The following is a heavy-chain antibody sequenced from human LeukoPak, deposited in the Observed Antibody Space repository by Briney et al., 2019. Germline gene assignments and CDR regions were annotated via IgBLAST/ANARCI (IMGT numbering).Heavy chain of an antibody. CDR3: AKDPSGYSHGYGAFDI. CDR1: GFTLSSYA. J-gene: IGHJ3*02. Sequence: GGSLRLSCSASGFTLSSYAMSWVRQAPGKGLEWVSAVTGSGVSTYYADSVKGRFTISRDNSKNTLYLQMNSLRAEDTAVYYCAKDPSGYSHGYGAFDIWGRGTMVTVSS. D-gene: IGHD3-22*01. V-gene: IGHV3-23*01. CDR2: VTGSGVST.